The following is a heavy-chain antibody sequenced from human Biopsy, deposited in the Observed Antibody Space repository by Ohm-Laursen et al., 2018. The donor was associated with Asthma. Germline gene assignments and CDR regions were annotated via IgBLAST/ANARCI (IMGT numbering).Heavy chain of an antibody. CDR2: ISYDGRET. V-gene: IGHV3-30*18. Sequence: LRLSCTASGFRFPIYGMHWVRQGPGKGPEWVALISYDGRETGYVDSVKGRFTISRDDSRNTLHLQMNSLRAEDTAVYYCAKDVFPGWELRRGPDYWGQGALVTVSS. CDR1: GFRFPIYG. CDR3: AKDVFPGWELRRGPDY. J-gene: IGHJ4*02. D-gene: IGHD1-26*01.